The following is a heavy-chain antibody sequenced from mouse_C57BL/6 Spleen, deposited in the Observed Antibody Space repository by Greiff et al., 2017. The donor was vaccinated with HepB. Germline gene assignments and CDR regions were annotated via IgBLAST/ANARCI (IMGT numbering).Heavy chain of an antibody. J-gene: IGHJ4*01. CDR2: IDPSDSET. V-gene: IGHV1-52*01. Sequence: VQLQQPGAELVRPGSSVKLSCKASGYTFTSYWMPWVQQRPIQGLEWIGNIDPSDSETHYNQKFKDKATLTVDKSSSTADMQLSSLTSEDSAVYYCARAGDYDVGAMDYWGQGTSVTVSS. D-gene: IGHD2-4*01. CDR1: GYTFTSYW. CDR3: ARAGDYDVGAMDY.